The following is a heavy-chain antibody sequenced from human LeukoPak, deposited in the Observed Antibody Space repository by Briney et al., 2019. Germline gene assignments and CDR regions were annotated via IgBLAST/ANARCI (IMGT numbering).Heavy chain of an antibody. D-gene: IGHD6-19*01. Sequence: GESLKISCKGSGYSFTNYWIAWVRQMPGKGLEWMAIIFPGDSVARYSPSFQGQVTISADTSISTAYLQWSSLKASDTAMYYCARRLGSSGRWYFDLWGRGTLVTVSS. CDR2: IFPGDSVA. V-gene: IGHV5-51*01. CDR1: GYSFTNYW. J-gene: IGHJ2*01. CDR3: ARRLGSSGRWYFDL.